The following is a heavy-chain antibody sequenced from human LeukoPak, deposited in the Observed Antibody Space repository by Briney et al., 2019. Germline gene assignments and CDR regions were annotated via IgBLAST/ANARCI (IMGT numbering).Heavy chain of an antibody. CDR3: ARDRPDTAMATFDY. CDR1: GGSISSYY. D-gene: IGHD5-18*01. J-gene: IGHJ4*02. V-gene: IGHV4-4*07. Sequence: SETLSLTCTVSGGSISSYYWSWIRQPAGKGLEWIVRIYTSGSTNYNPSLKSRVTMSVDTSKNQFSLQLSSVTAADTAVYYCARDRPDTAMATFDYWGQGTLVTVSS. CDR2: IYTSGST.